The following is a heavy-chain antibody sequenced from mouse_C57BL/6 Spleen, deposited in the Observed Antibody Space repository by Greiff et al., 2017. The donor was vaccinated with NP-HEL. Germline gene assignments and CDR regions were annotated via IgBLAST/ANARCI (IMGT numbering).Heavy chain of an antibody. CDR3: AGIYYGNYDYFDY. CDR1: GYTFTSYW. J-gene: IGHJ2*01. V-gene: IGHV1-69*01. D-gene: IGHD2-1*01. Sequence: QVQLQQPGAELVMPGASVKLSCKASGYTFTSYWMHWVKQRPGQGLEWIGEIDPSDSYTNYNQKFKGKSTLNVDKSSSTAYMQLSSLTSEDSAVYYCAGIYYGNYDYFDYWGQGTTLTVSS. CDR2: IDPSDSYT.